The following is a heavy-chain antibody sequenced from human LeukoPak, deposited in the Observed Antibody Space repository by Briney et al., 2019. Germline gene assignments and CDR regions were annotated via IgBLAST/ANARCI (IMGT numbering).Heavy chain of an antibody. J-gene: IGHJ4*02. CDR1: GGSISSYY. CDR2: IYTSGST. Sequence: SEALSLTCTVSGGSISSYYWSWIRQPAGKGLEWIGRIYTSGSTNYNPSLKSRVTMSVDTSKNQFSLKLSSVTAADTAVYYCARVAKRGWYFDYWGQGTLVTVSS. V-gene: IGHV4-4*07. D-gene: IGHD6-19*01. CDR3: ARVAKRGWYFDY.